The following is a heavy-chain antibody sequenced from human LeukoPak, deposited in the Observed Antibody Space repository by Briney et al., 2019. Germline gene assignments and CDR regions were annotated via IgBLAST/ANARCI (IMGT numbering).Heavy chain of an antibody. CDR3: ARSASFRGVIVS. Sequence: SETLSLTCTVSGGSISSYYWSWIRQPPGKGLEGIGYIYYSGSTNYNPSLKRRVTISVDTSKNQFSLKLSSVTAADTAVYYCARSASFRGVIVSWDQGTLVTVSS. V-gene: IGHV4-59*01. CDR2: IYYSGST. CDR1: GGSISSYY. J-gene: IGHJ4*02. D-gene: IGHD3-16*02.